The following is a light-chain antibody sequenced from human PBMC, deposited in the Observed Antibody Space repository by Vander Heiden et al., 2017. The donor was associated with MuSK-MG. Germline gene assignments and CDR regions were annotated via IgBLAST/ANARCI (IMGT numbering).Light chain of an antibody. CDR1: ISDIGDYTY. Sequence: QSALTQPASVSGSPGQSITISCPGSISDIGDYTYVSWYQQPPGKPPIFMIYDVTNRPSGISNRFSGSKSGNTASLSISGLQAGDEADYYCSSYTNTNTVLFGGGTRLTVL. V-gene: IGLV2-14*03. CDR2: DVT. J-gene: IGLJ2*01. CDR3: SSYTNTNTVL.